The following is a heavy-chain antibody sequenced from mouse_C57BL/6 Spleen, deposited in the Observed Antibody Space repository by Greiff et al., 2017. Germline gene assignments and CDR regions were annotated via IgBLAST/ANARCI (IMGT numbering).Heavy chain of an antibody. D-gene: IGHD3-2*01. J-gene: IGHJ3*01. V-gene: IGHV1-64*01. CDR1: GYTFTSYW. CDR2: IHPNSGST. CDR3: ARYGEDSSEGFAY. Sequence: QVQLQQSGAELVKPGASVKLSCKASGYTFTSYWMHWVKQRPGQGLEWIGMIHPNSGSTNYNEKFKSKATLTVDKSSSTAYMQLSSLTSEDSAVYYCARYGEDSSEGFAYWGQGTLVTVSA.